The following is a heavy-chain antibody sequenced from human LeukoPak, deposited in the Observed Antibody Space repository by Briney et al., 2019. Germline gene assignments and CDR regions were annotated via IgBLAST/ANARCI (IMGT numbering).Heavy chain of an antibody. D-gene: IGHD1-26*01. CDR1: GVTFSSYA. CDR2: ISGSGGST. J-gene: IGHJ4*02. CDR3: AKGVGATSPGFDY. Sequence: PGGSLRLSCAASGVTFSSYAMGWVRQFPGKGLEWVSAISGSGGSTYYADSVKGRFTISRDNSKNTLYLQMNSLRAEDTAVYYCAKGVGATSPGFDYWGQGTLVTVSS. V-gene: IGHV3-23*01.